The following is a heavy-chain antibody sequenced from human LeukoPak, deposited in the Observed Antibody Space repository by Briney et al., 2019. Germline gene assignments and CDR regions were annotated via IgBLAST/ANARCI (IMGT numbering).Heavy chain of an antibody. CDR3: TTDEDWNYARKDV. Sequence: GGSLRLSCAASGFTFNYAWMSWVRQVPGKGLEWVGQTVSEIDGGTTDYATPVKGRFTISRDDSKSTLYLQMNSLKIEDTAVYYRTTDEDWNYARKDVWGQGATVIVSS. J-gene: IGHJ6*02. V-gene: IGHV3-15*04. D-gene: IGHD1-7*01. CDR2: TVSEIDGGTT. CDR1: GFTFNYAW.